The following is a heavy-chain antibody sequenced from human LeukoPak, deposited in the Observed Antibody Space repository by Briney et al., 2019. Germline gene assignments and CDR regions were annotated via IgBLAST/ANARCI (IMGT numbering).Heavy chain of an antibody. Sequence: GESLRISCKSSGYSFTSHWIGWVRQMPGKGLEWVGMIYPSASDTRYSPSFQGLVTISADKSISTAYLQWSSLKASDTAIYYCARRAYYSVSGSYHWFDPWGQGTLVTVSS. V-gene: IGHV5-51*01. CDR2: IYPSASDT. CDR3: ARRAYYSVSGSYHWFDP. J-gene: IGHJ5*02. CDR1: GYSFTSHW. D-gene: IGHD3-10*01.